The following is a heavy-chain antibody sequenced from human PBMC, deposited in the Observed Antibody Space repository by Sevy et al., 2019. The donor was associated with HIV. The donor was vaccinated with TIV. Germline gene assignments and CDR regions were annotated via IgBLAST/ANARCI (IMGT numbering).Heavy chain of an antibody. CDR1: GFTFSSYS. D-gene: IGHD2-2*02. CDR2: ISSSSSYI. CDR3: AREVPAAIRGEFDY. J-gene: IGHJ4*02. Sequence: GGSQRLSCAASGFTFSSYSMNWVRQAPGKGLEWVSSISSSSSYIYYADSVKGRFTISRDNAKNSLYLQMNSLRAEDTAVYYCAREVPAAIRGEFDYWGQGTLVTVSS. V-gene: IGHV3-21*01.